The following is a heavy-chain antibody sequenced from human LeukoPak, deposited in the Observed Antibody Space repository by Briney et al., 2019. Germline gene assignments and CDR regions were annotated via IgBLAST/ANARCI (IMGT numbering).Heavy chain of an antibody. D-gene: IGHD3-10*01. V-gene: IGHV4-39*01. Sequence: PSETLSLTCTVSGGSISSGNYYWGWIRQPPGERLEWIASIYYSGATYFNPSLESRVTISIDTSKNQFSLKLGSVTAADTSVYYCARLGWLYGSGSMNWFDPWGQGTLVTVSS. CDR3: ARLGWLYGSGSMNWFDP. J-gene: IGHJ5*02. CDR1: GGSISSGNYY. CDR2: IYYSGAT.